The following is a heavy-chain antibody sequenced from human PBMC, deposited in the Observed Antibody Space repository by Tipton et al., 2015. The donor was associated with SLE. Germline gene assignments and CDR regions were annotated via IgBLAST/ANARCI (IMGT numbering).Heavy chain of an antibody. CDR2: IYYSGST. V-gene: IGHV4-59*01. CDR1: GGSISTYY. Sequence: TLSLTCSVSGGSISTYYWSWIRQPPGKGLEWIGHIYYSGSTNYNPSLKSRVTISVDTSKNQFSLKLSSLTAADTAVYYCARGDCSSTSCLDYWGQGTLVTVSS. CDR3: ARGDCSSTSCLDY. D-gene: IGHD2-2*01. J-gene: IGHJ4*02.